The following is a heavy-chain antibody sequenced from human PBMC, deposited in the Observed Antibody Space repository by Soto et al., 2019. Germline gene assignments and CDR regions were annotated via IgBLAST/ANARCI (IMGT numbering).Heavy chain of an antibody. J-gene: IGHJ6*02. CDR3: ARHLTYCSAGSCYSDFPYYGMDV. CDR2: SFYSGST. D-gene: IGHD2-15*01. Sequence: NPSERLGLTCTVAGGSTSSSIYCWGWIRQPPGKGLEWIGSSFYSGSTYYNPSLKSRVTISVDTSKNQFSLKLSSVTAADTAVYYCARHLTYCSAGSCYSDFPYYGMDVWGQGTTVT. V-gene: IGHV4-39*01. CDR1: GGSTSSSIYC.